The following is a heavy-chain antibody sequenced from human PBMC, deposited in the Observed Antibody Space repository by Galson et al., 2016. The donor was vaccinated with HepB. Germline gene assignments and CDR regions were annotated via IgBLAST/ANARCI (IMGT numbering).Heavy chain of an antibody. Sequence: SVKVSCKASGYTFTDYAMHWVRQAPGQRLEWMGWINTANAKTKYSQRFQGRVTITRDASASTAYMELSSLISEDTAVYYCAREDYDFRSGYYYRAGFDYWGQGTLVTVSS. CDR1: GYTFTDYA. CDR2: INTANAKT. D-gene: IGHD3-3*01. CDR3: AREDYDFRSGYYYRAGFDY. J-gene: IGHJ4*02. V-gene: IGHV1-3*04.